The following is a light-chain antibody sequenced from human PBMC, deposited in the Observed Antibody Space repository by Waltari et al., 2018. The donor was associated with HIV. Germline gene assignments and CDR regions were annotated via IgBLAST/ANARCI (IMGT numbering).Light chain of an antibody. CDR3: SSYAGINPVI. CDR1: SSDVGRYDY. Sequence: QSALTQPPSASGSLGQSVTISCTGSSSDVGRYDYVSWYQQHPGNAPNLLIFEVNKRPAGVPDRFSGPKAGNTASRTVAGLQAEDEAEYSCSSYAGINPVIFGGGTTLTVL. J-gene: IGLJ2*01. CDR2: EVN. V-gene: IGLV2-8*01.